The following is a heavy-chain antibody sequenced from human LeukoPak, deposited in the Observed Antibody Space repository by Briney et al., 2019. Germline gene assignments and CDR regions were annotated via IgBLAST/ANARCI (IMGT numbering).Heavy chain of an antibody. CDR3: ASYPYCSSTSCSLYYYYGMDV. Sequence: GGSLRLSCAASGFTFSSYAMSWVRQAPGKGLEWVSAISGSGGSTYYADSVKGRFTIPRDNSKNTLYLQMNSLRAEDTAVYYCASYPYCSSTSCSLYYYYGMDVWGQGTTVTVSS. CDR2: ISGSGGST. D-gene: IGHD2-2*01. V-gene: IGHV3-23*01. J-gene: IGHJ6*02. CDR1: GFTFSSYA.